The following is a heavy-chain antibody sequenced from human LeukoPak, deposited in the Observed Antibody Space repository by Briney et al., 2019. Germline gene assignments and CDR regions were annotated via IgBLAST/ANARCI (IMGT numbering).Heavy chain of an antibody. D-gene: IGHD3-22*01. J-gene: IGHJ4*02. Sequence: SETLSLTCTVSGGSVSSGSYYWRWIRQPAGKGLEWIGYIYDSGSTNYNPSLKSRVTISVDTSKNQFSLKLSSVTAADTAVYYCARDPSGYFNYWGQGTLVTVSS. CDR2: IYDSGST. V-gene: IGHV4-61*01. CDR1: GGSVSSGSYY. CDR3: ARDPSGYFNY.